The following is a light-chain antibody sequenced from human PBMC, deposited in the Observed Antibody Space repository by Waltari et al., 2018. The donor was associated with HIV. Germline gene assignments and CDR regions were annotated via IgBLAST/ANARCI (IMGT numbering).Light chain of an antibody. J-gene: IGKJ4*01. V-gene: IGKV3-20*01. CDR1: QSVRSPS. Sequence: EIVLTQSPDTLTVSPGERATISCRASQSVRSPSLACHQQKPGQAPRLLIHGASSLSPGIPDSFSGSGAVTYILLTISRLSPEVCAVYCCQQYAASPLTFGGGTKVEIK. CDR2: GAS. CDR3: QQYAASPLT.